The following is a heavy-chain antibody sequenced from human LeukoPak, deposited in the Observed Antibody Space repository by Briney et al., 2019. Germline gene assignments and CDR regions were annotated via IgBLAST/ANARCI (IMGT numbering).Heavy chain of an antibody. CDR1: GFSFSTYS. CDR2: ISSSRSYI. V-gene: IGHV3-21*01. D-gene: IGHD3-22*01. CDR3: ARDRRHTMIVVGREGWYFDL. Sequence: GGSLRLSCAASGFSFSTYSMNWVRQAPGKGLEWFSSISSSRSYIYYADSVKGRFTISRDNAKNSLYLQMNSLRAEDTAVYYCARDRRHTMIVVGREGWYFDLWGRGTLVTVSS. J-gene: IGHJ2*01.